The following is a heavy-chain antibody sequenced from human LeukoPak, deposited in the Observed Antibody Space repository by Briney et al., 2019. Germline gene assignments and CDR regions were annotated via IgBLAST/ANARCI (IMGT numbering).Heavy chain of an antibody. CDR3: ARGYLSDY. V-gene: IGHV4-34*01. CDR1: GFTVSSNY. D-gene: IGHD2-2*02. Sequence: GSLRLSCAASGFTVSSNYMSWVRQPPGKGLEWIGEINHSGSTNYNPSLKSRVTISVDTSKNQFSLKLSSVTAADTAVYYCARGYLSDYWGQGTLVTVSS. CDR2: INHSGST. J-gene: IGHJ4*02.